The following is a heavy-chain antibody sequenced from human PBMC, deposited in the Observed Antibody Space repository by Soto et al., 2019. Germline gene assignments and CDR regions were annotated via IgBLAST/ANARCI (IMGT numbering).Heavy chain of an antibody. D-gene: IGHD3-3*01. CDR1: GFTVSSNY. CDR2: IYSCGST. Sequence: HPGGSLRLSCAASGFTVSSNYMSWVRQAPGKGLEWVSVIYSCGSTYYADSVKGRFTISRDNSKNTLYLQMNSLRAEDTAVYYCARDNFWSGLTPNHDAFDIWGQGTMVTVSS. V-gene: IGHV3-66*01. CDR3: ARDNFWSGLTPNHDAFDI. J-gene: IGHJ3*02.